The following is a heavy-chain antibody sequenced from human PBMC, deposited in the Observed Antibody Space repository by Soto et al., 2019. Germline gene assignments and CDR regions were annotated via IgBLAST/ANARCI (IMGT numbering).Heavy chain of an antibody. CDR2: IDPSDSQT. CDR3: ARQIYDSDTGPNFQYYFDS. V-gene: IGHV5-10-1*01. CDR1: GDSFACYW. J-gene: IGHJ4*02. D-gene: IGHD3-22*01. Sequence: GESLKISCNGSGDSFACYWITWVRQKPWKVLEWMGRIDPSDSQTYYSPSFRGHVTISATKSITTVFLQWSSLRASDTAMYYCARQIYDSDTGPNFQYYFDSWGQGTPVTVSS.